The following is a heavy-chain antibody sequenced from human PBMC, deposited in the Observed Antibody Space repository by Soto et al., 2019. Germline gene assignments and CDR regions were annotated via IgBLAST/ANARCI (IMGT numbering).Heavy chain of an antibody. V-gene: IGHV3-23*04. CDR2: ISASGGGT. CDR1: GFTYSTNA. CDR3: AKGDYIFDY. Sequence: EVQLVESGGGLVKPGGSLRLSCAASGFTYSTNAMSWVRQAPGKGLEWVSVISASGGGTYYADSVKGRFTISRDNSKNTLYLQMNSLRAEDTAVYYCAKGDYIFDYWGQGTLVTVSS. J-gene: IGHJ4*02. D-gene: IGHD3-16*01.